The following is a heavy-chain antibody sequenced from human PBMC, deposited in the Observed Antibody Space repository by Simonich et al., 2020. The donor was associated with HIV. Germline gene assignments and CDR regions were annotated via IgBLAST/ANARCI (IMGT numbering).Heavy chain of an antibody. CDR1: GGSFSDYY. CDR3: ARLTAGGLGEYFQH. V-gene: IGHV4-34*01. D-gene: IGHD6-13*01. J-gene: IGHJ1*01. CDR2: INHSGRT. Sequence: QVQLQQWGAGLLKPSETLSLTCAVYGGSFSDYYWSWIRQPPGMGLEWIGEINHSGRTNSNPSLKSRVTISGETSKNQFSLKLSSVTAAETAVYYCARLTAGGLGEYFQHWGQGTLVTVSS.